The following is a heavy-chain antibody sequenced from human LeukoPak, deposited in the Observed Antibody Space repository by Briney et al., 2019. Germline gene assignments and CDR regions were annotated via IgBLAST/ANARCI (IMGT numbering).Heavy chain of an antibody. V-gene: IGHV4-34*01. CDR2: INHSGST. D-gene: IGHD1-26*01. CDR3: ARGYSGSYGRFDY. CDR1: GGSFSGYY. J-gene: IGHJ4*02. Sequence: PSETLSLTCAVYGGSFSGYYWSWIRQPPGKGLEWIGEINHSGSTNYNPSLKSRVTISVDTSKNQFSLKLSSVTAADTAVYYCARGYSGSYGRFDYWGQGTLDTVSS.